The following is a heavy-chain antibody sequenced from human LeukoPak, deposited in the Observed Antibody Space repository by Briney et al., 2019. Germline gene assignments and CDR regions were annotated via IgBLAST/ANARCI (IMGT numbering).Heavy chain of an antibody. Sequence: GGSLRLSCGASGFTFINYGMLWVRQSPGKGLEWVAFIRYDGNIKLYADSMKGRFTISRDNSKNTLYLHINSLRAEDTALYYCVKDNPLDYWGQGTLVIVSS. CDR3: VKDNPLDY. CDR1: GFTFINYG. CDR2: IRYDGNIK. V-gene: IGHV3-30*02. J-gene: IGHJ4*02.